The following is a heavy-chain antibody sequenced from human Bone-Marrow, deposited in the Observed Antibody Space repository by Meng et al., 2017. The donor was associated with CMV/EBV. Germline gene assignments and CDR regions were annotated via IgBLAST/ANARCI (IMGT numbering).Heavy chain of an antibody. CDR2: IKSKTDGGTT. V-gene: IGHV3-15*01. CDR3: TAEGGGSGYYYARDY. D-gene: IGHD3-22*01. Sequence: GESLKISGAASGFTFSNAWMSWIRQAPGKGLEWVGRIKSKTDGGTTDYAAPVKGRFTISRDDSKNTLYLQMNSLKTEDTAVYYCTAEGGGSGYYYARDYWGQGPLVTVSS. CDR1: GFTFSNAW. J-gene: IGHJ4*02.